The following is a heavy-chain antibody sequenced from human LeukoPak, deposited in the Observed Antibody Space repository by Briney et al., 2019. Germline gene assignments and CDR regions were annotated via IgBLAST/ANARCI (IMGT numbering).Heavy chain of an antibody. D-gene: IGHD3-10*01. Sequence: GGSLRLSCAAAGFTFSSYAMSWVRQAPGKGLEWVSAISGSGGSTYYADSVKGRFTISRDNSKNTLYLQMNSLRAEDTAVYYCAKAPHLRGYPRNYFDYWGQGTLVTVSS. CDR1: GFTFSSYA. V-gene: IGHV3-23*01. CDR2: ISGSGGST. CDR3: AKAPHLRGYPRNYFDY. J-gene: IGHJ4*02.